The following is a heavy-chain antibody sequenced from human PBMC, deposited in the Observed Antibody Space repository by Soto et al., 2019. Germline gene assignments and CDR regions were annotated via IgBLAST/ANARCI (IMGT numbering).Heavy chain of an antibody. CDR3: ATEGSSSVYS. CDR1: GFTFSTYW. D-gene: IGHD6-19*01. Sequence: EVQLVESGGGLVQPGGSLRLSCAASGFTFSTYWMHWVRQVPGKGLGWVSRIGSDGRSTNYADSVKGRFTVSSDNAKSALDLQMNGLGAEDTAVYYCATEGSSSVYSWGQGTLVTVSS. CDR2: IGSDGRST. J-gene: IGHJ4*02. V-gene: IGHV3-74*01.